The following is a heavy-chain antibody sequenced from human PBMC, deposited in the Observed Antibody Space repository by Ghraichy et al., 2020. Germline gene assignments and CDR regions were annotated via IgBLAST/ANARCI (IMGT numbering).Heavy chain of an antibody. CDR2: TYYRSKWYN. D-gene: IGHD6-13*01. Sequence: SQTLSLTCAISGDSVSSNSAAWNWIRQSPSRGLEWLGRTYYRSKWYNDYAVSVKSRITINPDTSKNQFSLQLNSVTPEDTAVYYCAREVCSSWYHSKTCDAFDIWGQGTMVTVSS. J-gene: IGHJ3*02. V-gene: IGHV6-1*01. CDR1: GDSVSSNSAA. CDR3: AREVCSSWYHSKTCDAFDI.